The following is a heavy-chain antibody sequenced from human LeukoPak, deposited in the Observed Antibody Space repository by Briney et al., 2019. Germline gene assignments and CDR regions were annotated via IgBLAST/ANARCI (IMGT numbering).Heavy chain of an antibody. CDR2: TSAYNGNT. V-gene: IGHV1-18*01. J-gene: IGHJ4*02. D-gene: IGHD3-3*01. CDR1: GYTFTSYG. Sequence: GASVKVSCKASGYTFTSYGISWVRQAPGQGLEWMGWTSAYNGNTNYAQKLQGRVTMTTDTSTSTAYMELRSLRSDDTAVYYCARQYYDFWSGYNYFDYWGQGTLVTVSS. CDR3: ARQYYDFWSGYNYFDY.